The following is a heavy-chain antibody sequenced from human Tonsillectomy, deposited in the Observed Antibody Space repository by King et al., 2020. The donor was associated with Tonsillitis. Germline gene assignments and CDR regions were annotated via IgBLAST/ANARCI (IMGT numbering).Heavy chain of an antibody. CDR3: AKGRGVGGYNRNPMDV. J-gene: IGHJ6*02. Sequence: QLVQSGGGVVQPGGSLRLSCAASGFTFSSYGMHWVRQAPGKGLEWVAFIRYDGSNKYYADSVKGRFTISRDNSKNTLYLQMNSLRAEDTAVYYCAKGRGVGGYNRNPMDVWGQGTTVTVSS. CDR2: IRYDGSNK. D-gene: IGHD5-24*01. V-gene: IGHV3-30*02. CDR1: GFTFSSYG.